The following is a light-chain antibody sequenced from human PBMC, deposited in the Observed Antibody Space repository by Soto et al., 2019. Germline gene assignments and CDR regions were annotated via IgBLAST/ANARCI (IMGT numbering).Light chain of an antibody. Sequence: EIVLTQSPGPLSLSPGERATLSCRASQTISSYLAWYQQNPGQAPRLLIYDASNRATDIPDRFSGSGSGTDFTLTISRLEPEDFAVYYCQHYGSPPFTFGPGTKVDIK. J-gene: IGKJ3*01. CDR3: QHYGSPPFT. CDR1: QTISSY. CDR2: DAS. V-gene: IGKV3-20*01.